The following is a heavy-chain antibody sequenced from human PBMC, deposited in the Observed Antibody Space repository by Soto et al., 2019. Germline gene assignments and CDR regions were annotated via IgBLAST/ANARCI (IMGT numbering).Heavy chain of an antibody. Sequence: PSETLSLTCSVSGGSISNSRYFWAWVRQPPGLGLEFLGSVSYTGSTYYNPSLKSRVTLSVDMSNNQFSLRLASVTAADTAVYYCARVLRDYPFYYYYMDVWGKGTTVTVSS. CDR2: VSYTGST. J-gene: IGHJ6*03. D-gene: IGHD3-10*01. V-gene: IGHV4-39*01. CDR3: ARVLRDYPFYYYYMDV. CDR1: GGSISNSRYF.